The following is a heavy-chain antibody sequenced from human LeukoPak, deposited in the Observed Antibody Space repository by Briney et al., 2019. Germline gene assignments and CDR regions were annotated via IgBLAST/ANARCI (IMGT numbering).Heavy chain of an antibody. CDR1: GYTFTSYY. V-gene: IGHV1-46*01. J-gene: IGHJ4*02. CDR3: ARVTRTTRALDY. D-gene: IGHD4-11*01. CDR2: INPSGDST. Sequence: ASVRVSCKASGYTFTSYYMHWVRQAPGQGLQWMGIINPSGDSTSYAQKFRGRVTTTGDTSTSTVYMELRSLRSEDTAVYYCARVTRTTRALDYWGQGTLVTVSS.